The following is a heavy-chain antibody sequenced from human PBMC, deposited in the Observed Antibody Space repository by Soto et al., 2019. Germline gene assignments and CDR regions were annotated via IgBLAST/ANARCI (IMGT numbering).Heavy chain of an antibody. D-gene: IGHD3-10*01. CDR2: MYFTGTGST. J-gene: IGHJ6*01. Sequence: QMQLQESGPGLVKSSETLSLTCTVSGGSLNSGAYYWSWIRQSPGKGLEWVGYMYFTGTGSTNDSPSLKRRVTISVDTSKNQFSLRLTSVTPADTAVYYCARVRRIGSRAHLDFYYYVMDVWGQGTTVTVSS. CDR3: ARVRRIGSRAHLDFYYYVMDV. V-gene: IGHV4-61*08. CDR1: GGSLNSGAYY.